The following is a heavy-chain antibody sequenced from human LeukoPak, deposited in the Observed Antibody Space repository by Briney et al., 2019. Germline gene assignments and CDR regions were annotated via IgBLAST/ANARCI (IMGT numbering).Heavy chain of an antibody. V-gene: IGHV1-2*02. CDR1: GYTFTGSY. D-gene: IGHD3-10*01. CDR3: ARGGLGSYCDY. CDR2: INPNSGGT. Sequence: ASVTLSCKASGYTFTGSYMHWVRHAPGQGLEWMGWINPNSGGTNYAKKFQGRVTMTSDTSISTAYMELSRLGSDDTAVYYCARGGLGSYCDYWGQGTLVTVSS. J-gene: IGHJ4*02.